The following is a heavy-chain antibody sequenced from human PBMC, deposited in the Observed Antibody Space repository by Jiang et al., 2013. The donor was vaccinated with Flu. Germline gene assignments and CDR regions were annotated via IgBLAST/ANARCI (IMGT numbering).Heavy chain of an antibody. J-gene: IGHJ5*02. CDR2: IYTSGSS. D-gene: IGHD2-8*01. CDR3: ARDQGILYQVWFDP. Sequence: GLVKPSETLSLTCTVSGGSVSSGGYYWSWIRQPPGKGLEWIGRIYTSGSSSYNPSLKSRVTMSVDTSKNQFSLKLSSVTAADTAVYYCARDQGILYQVWFDPWGQGTLVTVSS. CDR1: GGSVSSGGYY. V-gene: IGHV4-61*02.